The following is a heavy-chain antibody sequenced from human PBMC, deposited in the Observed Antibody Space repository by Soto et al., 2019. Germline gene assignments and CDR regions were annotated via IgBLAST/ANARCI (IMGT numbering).Heavy chain of an antibody. CDR3: AKTDDFWSWRMDV. CDR2: ISSSGDGT. CDR1: GFTVSSYA. V-gene: IGHV3-23*01. J-gene: IGHJ6*02. D-gene: IGHD3-3*01. Sequence: PGGSLRLSCAASGFTVSSYAMTWVRQAPGKGLEWVSIISSSGDGTYYADSVNGRCTISRDNSRNPLILQMHSLRADDMAVYYCAKTDDFWSWRMDVWGQGTSVTVSS.